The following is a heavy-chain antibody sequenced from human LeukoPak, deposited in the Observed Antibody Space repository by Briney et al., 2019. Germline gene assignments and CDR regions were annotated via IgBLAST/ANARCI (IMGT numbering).Heavy chain of an antibody. V-gene: IGHV3-23*01. CDR2: ITDSGTNT. J-gene: IGHJ4*02. CDR3: AKSTVTNYFDY. Sequence: GGSLRLSCAVSGFTFRSYAMNWVRQAPGKGLEWVSVITDSGTNTYYGDSVKGRFTVSRDNSKNTLYLQMNSLRAEDTAVYYCAKSTVTNYFDYWGQGSLVTVSS. D-gene: IGHD4-17*01. CDR1: GFTFRSYA.